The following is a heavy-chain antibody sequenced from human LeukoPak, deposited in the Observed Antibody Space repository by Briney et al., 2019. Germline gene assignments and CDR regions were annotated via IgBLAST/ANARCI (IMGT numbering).Heavy chain of an antibody. J-gene: IGHJ4*02. V-gene: IGHV3-74*01. Sequence: QPGGSLRLSCAASGFTFNNYWMHRVRQAPGKGLVWVSRINSDGSSTNYADSVKGRFTISRDNAKNTLYLQMNSLRAEDTAVYYCARGGSYSSSSFDYWGQGTLVTVSS. CDR1: GFTFNNYW. CDR2: INSDGSST. CDR3: ARGGSYSSSSFDY. D-gene: IGHD6-6*01.